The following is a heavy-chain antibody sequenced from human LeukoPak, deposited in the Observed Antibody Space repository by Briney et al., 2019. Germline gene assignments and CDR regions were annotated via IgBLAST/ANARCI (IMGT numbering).Heavy chain of an antibody. CDR1: GFTFSSYA. D-gene: IGHD2-15*01. Sequence: GGSLRLSCAASGFTFSSYAMSWVRQAPGKGLEWVSVISGSGGSTYYADSVKGRFTISRDNSKYTLYLQMNSLRVEDTAGYYCAKSPVPYCSGGSCYGMDVWGQGTTVTVSS. CDR2: ISGSGGST. J-gene: IGHJ6*02. V-gene: IGHV3-23*01. CDR3: AKSPVPYCSGGSCYGMDV.